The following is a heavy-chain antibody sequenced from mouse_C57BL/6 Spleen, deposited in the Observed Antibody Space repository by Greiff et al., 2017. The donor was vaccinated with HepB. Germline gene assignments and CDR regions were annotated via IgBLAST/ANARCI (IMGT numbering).Heavy chain of an antibody. CDR2: IDPSDSYT. D-gene: IGHD1-1*01. V-gene: IGHV1-69*01. CDR1: GYTFTSYW. Sequence: QVQLQQPGAELVMPGASVKLSCKASGYTFTSYWMHWVKQRPGQGLEWIGEIDPSDSYTNYNQKFKGKSTLTVDKSSSRAYMQRSSLTSEDSAVYYCARKGIYYYGSSYGYFDVWGTGTTVTVSS. CDR3: ARKGIYYYGSSYGYFDV. J-gene: IGHJ1*03.